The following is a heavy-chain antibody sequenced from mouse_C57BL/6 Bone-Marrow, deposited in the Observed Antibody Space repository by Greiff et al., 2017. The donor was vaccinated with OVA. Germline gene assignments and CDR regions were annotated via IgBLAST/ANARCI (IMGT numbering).Heavy chain of an antibody. Sequence: EVQGVASGGGLVQPGGSLSLSCAASGFTFTDYYMSWVRQPPGKALEWLGFIRNKANGYTTEYSASVKGRFTISRDNSQSILYLQMNALRAEDSATYYCARCAYYGSRDYFDYWGQGTTLTVSS. CDR2: IRNKANGYTT. CDR1: GFTFTDYY. CDR3: ARCAYYGSRDYFDY. J-gene: IGHJ2*01. D-gene: IGHD1-1*01. V-gene: IGHV7-3*01.